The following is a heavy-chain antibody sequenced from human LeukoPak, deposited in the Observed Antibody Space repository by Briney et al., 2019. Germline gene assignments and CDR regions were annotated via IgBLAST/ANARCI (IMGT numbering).Heavy chain of an antibody. CDR1: GFTFSSYA. J-gene: IGHJ4*02. CDR3: AKDSSPHCSSSSCYYGDY. V-gene: IGHV3-23*01. Sequence: GGSLRLSCAASGFTFSSYAMSWVRQAPGKGLEWVSAISGSGGSTYYADSVKGRFTISRDNSKNTLYLQMNSLRAEDTAVYYCAKDSSPHCSSSSCYYGDYWGQGTRVTVSS. CDR2: ISGSGGST. D-gene: IGHD2-2*01.